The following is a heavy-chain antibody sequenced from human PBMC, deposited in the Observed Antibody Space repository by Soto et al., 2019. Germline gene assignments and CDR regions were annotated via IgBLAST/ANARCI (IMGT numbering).Heavy chain of an antibody. CDR2: IKSGGPT. D-gene: IGHD1-1*01. CDR1: GFNFRSCA. CDR3: TWTGTNWFAS. Sequence: GGSMSLSCAASGFNFRSCAMGWVRQAPGKGLEWVGRIKSGGPTDYAAPVKGRFTISRDDSKNTVYLQMNSLKTEDTAVYYCTWTGTNWFASWGQGTLVTVSS. J-gene: IGHJ5*01. V-gene: IGHV3-15*01.